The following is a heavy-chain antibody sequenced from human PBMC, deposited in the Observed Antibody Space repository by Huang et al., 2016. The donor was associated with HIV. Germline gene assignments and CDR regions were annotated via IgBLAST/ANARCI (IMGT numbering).Heavy chain of an antibody. D-gene: IGHD4-17*01. CDR2: ISFDVTNT. Sequence: QVQLVESGGGVVQPGRSLRLSCAASGFTFSSYAMHWVRQAPGKGLEWVASISFDVTNTYYADSVKGRFTISRDNSKNTVYLQMDSLRPEDAAVYYCARDSAGDYRSDAFDIWGLGTRVTISS. CDR1: GFTFSSYA. J-gene: IGHJ3*02. V-gene: IGHV3-30-3*01. CDR3: ARDSAGDYRSDAFDI.